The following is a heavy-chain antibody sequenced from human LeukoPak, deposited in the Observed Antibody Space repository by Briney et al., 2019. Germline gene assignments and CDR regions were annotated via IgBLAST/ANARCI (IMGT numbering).Heavy chain of an antibody. CDR2: INPNSGGT. V-gene: IGHV1-2*02. J-gene: IGHJ5*02. CDR1: GYTFTGYY. D-gene: IGHD2-21*02. Sequence: GASVKVSCKASGYTFTGYYMHWVRQAPGQGLEWMGWINPNSGGTNYAQKFQGRVTMTRDTSISTAYMELSRLRSDDTAVYYCARARWVTLGGWFDPWGQGTLVTVSS. CDR3: ARARWVTLGGWFDP.